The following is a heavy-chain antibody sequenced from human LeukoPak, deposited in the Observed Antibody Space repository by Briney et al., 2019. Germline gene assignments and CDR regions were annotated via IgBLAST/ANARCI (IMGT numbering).Heavy chain of an antibody. V-gene: IGHV4-59*01. CDR1: GGSISSYY. CDR2: IYYSGST. D-gene: IGHD3-10*01. J-gene: IGHJ4*02. CDR3: AIMVQGVHTYFGS. Sequence: SETLSLTCTVSGGSISSYYWSWIRQPPGKGLEWIGYIYYSGSTYYNPSLKSRVTISVDTSKNQFSLKLSSVTAADTAVYYSAIMVQGVHTYFGSWGQGNLVAVSS.